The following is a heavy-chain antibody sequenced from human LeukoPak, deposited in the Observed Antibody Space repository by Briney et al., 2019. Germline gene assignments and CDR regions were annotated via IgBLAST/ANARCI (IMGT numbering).Heavy chain of an antibody. J-gene: IGHJ4*02. CDR1: GFTFSSYS. CDR3: ARVKDGDSYFDY. D-gene: IGHD4-17*01. CDR2: ISSSRSYI. V-gene: IGHV3-21*01. Sequence: GGSLRLSCAASGFTFSSYSMNWVRQAPGKGLEWVASISSSRSYIYYADSVKGRFTISRDNAKNSLYLQMNSLRAEDTAVYYCARVKDGDSYFDYWRRGTLVTVSS.